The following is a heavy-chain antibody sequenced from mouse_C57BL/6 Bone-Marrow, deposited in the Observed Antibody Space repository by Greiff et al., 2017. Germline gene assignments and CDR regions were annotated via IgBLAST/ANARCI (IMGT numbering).Heavy chain of an antibody. J-gene: IGHJ2*01. V-gene: IGHV1-81*01. Sequence: QVQLKESGAELARPGASVKLSCKASGYTFPSYGISWVKQRTGQGLGWIGEIYPRSGNTYYNEKFKGKATLTADKSSSTAYMELRSLTSEDAAVYFCARGGITTGFDYWGQGTTLTVSS. D-gene: IGHD1-1*01. CDR3: ARGGITTGFDY. CDR1: GYTFPSYG. CDR2: IYPRSGNT.